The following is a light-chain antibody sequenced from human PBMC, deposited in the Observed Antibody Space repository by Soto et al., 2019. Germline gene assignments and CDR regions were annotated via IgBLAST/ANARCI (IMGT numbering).Light chain of an antibody. CDR2: EVS. Sequence: QSVLTQPPSASGSPGQSVTISCIGTSSDVGGYNYVSWYQQHPGKAPKLMIYEVSKRPSGVPDRFSGSKSGNTASLTGSGLQAEDEADYYCSSYAASNNLGVFGGGTQLTVL. CDR1: SSDVGGYNY. CDR3: SSYAASNNLGV. J-gene: IGLJ2*01. V-gene: IGLV2-8*01.